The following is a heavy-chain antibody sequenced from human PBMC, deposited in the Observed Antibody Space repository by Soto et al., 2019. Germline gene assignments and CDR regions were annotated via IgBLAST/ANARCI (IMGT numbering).Heavy chain of an antibody. J-gene: IGHJ6*03. CDR2: IYYSGST. D-gene: IGHD2-2*01. CDR1: GGSISSSSYY. V-gene: IGHV4-39*01. CDR3: ARQGYCSSTSCHDQEHYYYYYYMDV. Sequence: SETLSLTCTVSGGSISSSSYYWGWIRQPPGKGLEWIGSIYYSGSTYYNPSLKSRVTISVDTSKNQFSLKLSSVTAADTAVYYCARQGYCSSTSCHDQEHYYYYYYMDVWGKGTTVTVSS.